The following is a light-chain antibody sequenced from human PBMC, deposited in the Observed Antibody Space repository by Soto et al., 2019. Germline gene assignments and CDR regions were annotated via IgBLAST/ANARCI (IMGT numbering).Light chain of an antibody. CDR1: QSIDSW. V-gene: IGKV1-5*03. J-gene: IGKJ1*01. CDR2: KAS. Sequence: DIQMTQSPSTLSASVGDRVTITCRASQSIDSWLAWYQQKPGKAPKLLIYKASSLESGVPSRFSGSGSGTECTLAISRLQPDDFATYYCQQYRSYWTFGQGTKVEIK. CDR3: QQYRSYWT.